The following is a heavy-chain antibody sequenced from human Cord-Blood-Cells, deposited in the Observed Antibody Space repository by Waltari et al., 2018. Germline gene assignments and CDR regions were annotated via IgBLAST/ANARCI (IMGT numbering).Heavy chain of an antibody. V-gene: IGHV1-3*01. CDR3: ARRALRAFDI. D-gene: IGHD1-26*01. Sequence: QVQLVQSGAEVKKPGASVKVSCKASGYTFTSYAMHWVRQAPGQRLEWMGLFNAGNGNTKYSPEFQGKVTINRDTSASTAYMELSSLRSEDTAVYYCARRALRAFDIWGQGTMVTVSS. J-gene: IGHJ3*02. CDR2: FNAGNGNT. CDR1: GYTFTSYA.